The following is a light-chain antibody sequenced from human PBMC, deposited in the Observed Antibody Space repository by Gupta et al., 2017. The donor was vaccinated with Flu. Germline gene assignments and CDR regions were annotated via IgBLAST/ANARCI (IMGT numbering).Light chain of an antibody. CDR1: TGAVPSGHY. CDR3: LLFDSNLRV. V-gene: IGLV7-46*01. J-gene: IGLJ3*02. Sequence: AVVTQEPSLTVSPGGTVTLTCGSSTGAVPSGHYPYWLQQKPGQAPRKLIYDTSNKDAWTPARFSGSRLGGKAALTLSGAQPEDEAEYYCLLFDSNLRVFGGGTKLTVL. CDR2: DTS.